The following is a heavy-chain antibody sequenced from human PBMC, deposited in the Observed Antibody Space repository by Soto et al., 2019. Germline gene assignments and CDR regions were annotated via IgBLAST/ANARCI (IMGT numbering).Heavy chain of an antibody. CDR2: ISNSGGST. CDR3: ARAGPGVYIYGHPLGY. D-gene: IGHD5-18*01. Sequence: EVQLLESGGGLVQPGGSLRLSCAASGFTFSSYAMSWVRQAPGKGLEWVSGISNSGGSTYYADSVKGRFTISRDNSKNTLDLQINSLRAEDTAIYYCARAGPGVYIYGHPLGYWGQGTLVAVSS. V-gene: IGHV3-23*01. J-gene: IGHJ4*02. CDR1: GFTFSSYA.